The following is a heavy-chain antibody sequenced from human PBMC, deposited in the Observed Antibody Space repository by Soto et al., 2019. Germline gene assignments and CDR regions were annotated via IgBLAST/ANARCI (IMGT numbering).Heavy chain of an antibody. D-gene: IGHD6-13*01. V-gene: IGHV1-18*01. J-gene: IGHJ6*03. CDR2: ISAYNGNT. CDR3: ARVDLEQQLPYYYYYYYMDV. Sequence: ASVKVSCKASGYTFTSYGISWVRQAPGQGLEWMGWISAYNGNTNYAQKLQGRVTMTTDTSTSTAYMELRSLRSDDTAVYYCARVDLEQQLPYYYYYYYMDVWGKGTTVTVSS. CDR1: GYTFTSYG.